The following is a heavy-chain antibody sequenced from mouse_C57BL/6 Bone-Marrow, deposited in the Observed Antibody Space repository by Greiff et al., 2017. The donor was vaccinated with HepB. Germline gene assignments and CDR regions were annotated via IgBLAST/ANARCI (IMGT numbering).Heavy chain of an antibody. J-gene: IGHJ3*01. Sequence: VKLMESGPGLVAPSQSLSITCTVSGFSLTSYGVSWVRQPPGKGLEWMGVIWGDGSTNYHSAPISRLSTSKDNSKSQVFLKLNSLQTDDTATYYCAKGGGVYDVRLADWGQGTLVTVSA. CDR2: IWGDGST. CDR1: GFSLTSYG. D-gene: IGHD2-12*01. CDR3: AKGGGVYDVRLAD. V-gene: IGHV2-3*01.